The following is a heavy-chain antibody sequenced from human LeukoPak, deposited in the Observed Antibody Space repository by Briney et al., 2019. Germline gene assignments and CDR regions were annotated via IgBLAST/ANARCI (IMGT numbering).Heavy chain of an antibody. J-gene: IGHJ6*03. CDR3: ARIYGSGSYPYYYYYMDV. CDR2: IYYSGNT. D-gene: IGHD3-10*01. CDR1: GGSISSHY. Sequence: SETLSLTCTVSGGSISSHYWSWIRQPPGKGLEWIGYIYYSGNTNYNPSLKSRVTISVDTSKNQFSLKLNSVTAADTAVYYCARIYGSGSYPYYYYYMDVWGKGTTVTISS. V-gene: IGHV4-59*11.